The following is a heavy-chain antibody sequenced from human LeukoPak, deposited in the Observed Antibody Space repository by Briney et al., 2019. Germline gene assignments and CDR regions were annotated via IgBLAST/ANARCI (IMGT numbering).Heavy chain of an antibody. D-gene: IGHD1-26*01. CDR1: GFSSSDYY. CDR2: ISSSAHMI. CDR3: GRDGSGSPDY. J-gene: IGHJ4*02. Sequence: PGGSLRLSCEASGFSSSDYYMTWIRQAPGKGLEWISYISSSAHMIYYADSVKGRFTISRDNTKNSLYLQMNSLRAEDTAVYYCGRDGSGSPDYWGQGTLVTVSS. V-gene: IGHV3-11*01.